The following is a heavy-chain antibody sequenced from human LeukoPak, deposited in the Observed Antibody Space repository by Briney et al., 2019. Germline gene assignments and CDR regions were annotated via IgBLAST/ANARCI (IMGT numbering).Heavy chain of an antibody. D-gene: IGHD6-19*01. J-gene: IGHJ4*02. CDR2: IYYSGST. CDR3: ARPNSSGFLFDY. V-gene: IGHV4-39*07. CDR1: GGSISSSSYY. Sequence: SETLSLTCTVSGGSISSSSYYWGWIRQPPGKGLEWIGSIYYSGSTYYNPSLKSRVTISVDTSKNQFSLKLSSVTAADTAVYYCARPNSSGFLFDYWGQGTLVTVSS.